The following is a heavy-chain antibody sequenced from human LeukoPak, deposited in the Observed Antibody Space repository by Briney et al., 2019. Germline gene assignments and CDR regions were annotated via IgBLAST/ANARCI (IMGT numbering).Heavy chain of an antibody. Sequence: GASVTVSCKASGYTFTGYYMHWVRQAPGQGLEWMGWINPNSGGTNYAQKFQGRVTMTRDTSISTAYMELSRLRSDDTAVYYCARGGGEYDFWKILNWGQGTLVTVSS. D-gene: IGHD3-3*01. J-gene: IGHJ4*02. CDR1: GYTFTGYY. CDR2: INPNSGGT. CDR3: ARGGGEYDFWKILN. V-gene: IGHV1-2*02.